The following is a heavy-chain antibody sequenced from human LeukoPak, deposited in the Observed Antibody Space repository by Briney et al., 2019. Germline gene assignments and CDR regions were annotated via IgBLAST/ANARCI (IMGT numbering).Heavy chain of an antibody. CDR3: ARVGTWPGVRGVIAFDI. V-gene: IGHV1-46*01. CDR2: INPSGGST. J-gene: IGHJ3*02. CDR1: GYTFTSYY. D-gene: IGHD3-10*01. Sequence: ASVKVSCKASGYTFTSYYMHWVRQAPGQGLEWMGIINPSGGSTSYAQKFQGRVTMTRDTSISTAYMELSRLRSDDTAVYYCARVGTWPGVRGVIAFDIWGQGTMVTVSS.